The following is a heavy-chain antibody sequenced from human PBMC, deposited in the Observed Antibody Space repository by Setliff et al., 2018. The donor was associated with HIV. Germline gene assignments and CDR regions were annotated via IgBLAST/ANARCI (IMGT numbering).Heavy chain of an antibody. CDR3: ARGSRQLTIFGVVFKTNYYFMDA. V-gene: IGHV4-38-2*01. Sequence: SETLSLTCGVSGYSISSDYCWGWIRQPPGKGLEWIGNMCHGGNNNYYNPSLKSRVTISVDTSKNQFSLTLNSVTAADTAVYYCARGSRQLTIFGVVFKTNYYFMDAWGKGTAVTVSS. J-gene: IGHJ6*03. CDR2: MCHGGNNN. CDR1: GYSISSDYC. D-gene: IGHD3-3*01.